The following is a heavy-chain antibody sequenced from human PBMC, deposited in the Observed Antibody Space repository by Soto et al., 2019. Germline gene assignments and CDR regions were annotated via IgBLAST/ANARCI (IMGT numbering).Heavy chain of an antibody. V-gene: IGHV1-2*02. CDR2: INPNSGGT. Sequence: ASVKVSCKASGYTFTGYYMHWVRQAPGQGLEWMGWINPNSGGTNYAQKFQGRVTMTRDTSISTAYMELSRLRSDDTAVYYCARDSENSSYYYGMDVWGQGTTVTVS. D-gene: IGHD6-6*01. CDR1: GYTFTGYY. J-gene: IGHJ6*02. CDR3: ARDSENSSYYYGMDV.